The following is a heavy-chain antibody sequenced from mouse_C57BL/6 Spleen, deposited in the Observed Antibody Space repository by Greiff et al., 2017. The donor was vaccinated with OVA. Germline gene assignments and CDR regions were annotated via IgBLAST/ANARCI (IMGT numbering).Heavy chain of an antibody. Sequence: QVQLQQSGAELARPGASVKLSCKASGYTFTSYGISWVKQRTGQGLEWIGEIYPRSGNTNYNEKFKGKATLTADKSSSKAYMELRSLSSADSAVDFCTKRRAGTGFYFDYWGQGTTLTVSS. CDR3: TKRRAGTGFYFDY. D-gene: IGHD4-1*01. CDR2: IYPRSGNT. CDR1: GYTFTSYG. V-gene: IGHV1-81*01. J-gene: IGHJ2*01.